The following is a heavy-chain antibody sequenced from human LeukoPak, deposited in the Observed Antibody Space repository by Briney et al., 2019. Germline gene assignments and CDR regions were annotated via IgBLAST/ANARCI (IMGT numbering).Heavy chain of an antibody. CDR1: GYTLTELS. V-gene: IGHV1-24*01. Sequence: ASVKVSCKVSGYTLTELSMHWVRQAPGKGLEWMGGFDPEDGETIYAQKFQGRVAMTEDTSTDIAYMELSSLRSEDTAVYYCATVTLAGNWFDPWGQGTLVTVSS. J-gene: IGHJ5*02. CDR2: FDPEDGET. D-gene: IGHD6-13*01. CDR3: ATVTLAGNWFDP.